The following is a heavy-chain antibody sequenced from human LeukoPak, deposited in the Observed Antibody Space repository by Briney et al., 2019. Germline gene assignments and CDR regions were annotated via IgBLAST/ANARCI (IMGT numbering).Heavy chain of an antibody. D-gene: IGHD6-13*01. Sequence: GGSLRLSCAASGFTFSSYSMNWVRQAPGKGLEWVSSISSSSSSIYYADSVKGRFTISRDNTKKSLYLQMNSLRAEDTAVYYCAREGATAGSGYYFDYWGQGSLVTVSS. CDR3: AREGATAGSGYYFDY. V-gene: IGHV3-21*01. J-gene: IGHJ4*02. CDR1: GFTFSSYS. CDR2: ISSSSSSI.